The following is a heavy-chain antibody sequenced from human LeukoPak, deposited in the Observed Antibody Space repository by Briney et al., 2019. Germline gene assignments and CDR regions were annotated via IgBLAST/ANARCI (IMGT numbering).Heavy chain of an antibody. Sequence: SETLSLTCTVSGGSISSYYWSWIRQPPGKGLEWIGYIYYSGSTNYNPSLKSRVTISVDTSKNQFSLKLSSVTAADTAVHYCARGTLTKGYFDLWGRGTLVTVSS. V-gene: IGHV4-59*01. CDR3: ARGTLTKGYFDL. CDR2: IYYSGST. D-gene: IGHD2-2*01. CDR1: GGSISSYY. J-gene: IGHJ2*01.